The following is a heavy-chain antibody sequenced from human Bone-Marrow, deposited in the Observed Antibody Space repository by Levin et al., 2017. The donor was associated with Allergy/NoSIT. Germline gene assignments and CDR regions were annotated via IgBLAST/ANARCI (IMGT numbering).Heavy chain of an antibody. CDR1: GGTFSRYG. CDR2: IIPIFGTA. Sequence: EASVKVSCKASGGTFSRYGISWVRQAPGQGLEWMGGIIPIFGTANYAQKFQGRVTITADESTSTAYMELSSLRSEDTAVYYCATEGAPGGSHSDDAFDIWGQGTMVTVSS. CDR3: ATEGAPGGSHSDDAFDI. D-gene: IGHD1-26*01. V-gene: IGHV1-69*13. J-gene: IGHJ3*02.